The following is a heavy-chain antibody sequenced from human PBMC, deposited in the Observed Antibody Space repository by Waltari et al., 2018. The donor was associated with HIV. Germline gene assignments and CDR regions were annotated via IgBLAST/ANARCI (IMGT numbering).Heavy chain of an antibody. CDR3: ARRPETALVQFDS. CDR2: IYYRGDT. CDR1: GGSLNNYY. Sequence: QVQLQESGPGLVKPSETLSLTCNVSGGSLNNYYWTWIRQSPGKGLEYIGYIYYRGDTNYNPSLKSRIAISLDTSKSQFSLRLNSVTAADTAIYYCARRPETALVQFDSWGQGTLVTVSS. V-gene: IGHV4-59*08. J-gene: IGHJ4*02. D-gene: IGHD1-1*01.